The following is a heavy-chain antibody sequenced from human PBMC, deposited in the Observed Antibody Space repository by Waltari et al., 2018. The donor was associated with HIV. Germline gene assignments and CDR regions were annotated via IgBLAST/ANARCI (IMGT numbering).Heavy chain of an antibody. Sequence: QLQLQESGPGLVKPSETLTLTCTVPGGSISRRSYYWGWLRPLPGKGLEWIGRIYYSGSTYSNPSLKSQVTISVDTSNNQFSLKLSSVTAADTAVYYCARHPVVGALRADGMDVWGQGTTVTVSS. J-gene: IGHJ6*02. V-gene: IGHV4-39*01. CDR2: IYYSGST. CDR1: GGSISRRSYY. D-gene: IGHD1-26*01. CDR3: ARHPVVGALRADGMDV.